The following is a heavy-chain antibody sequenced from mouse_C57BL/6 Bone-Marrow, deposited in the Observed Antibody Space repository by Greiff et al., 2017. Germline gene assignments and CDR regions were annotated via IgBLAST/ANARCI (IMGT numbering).Heavy chain of an antibody. CDR2: IDPANGNT. J-gene: IGHJ1*03. Sequence: VQLQQSVAELVRPGASVKLSCTASGFNIKNTYMHWVKQRPEQGLEWIGRIDPANGNTKYAPKFQGKATITADPSSNTAYLQLSSLTSEDTAIDYCASPTVVEGWYFDVWGTGTTVTVSS. V-gene: IGHV14-3*01. CDR3: ASPTVVEGWYFDV. D-gene: IGHD1-1*01. CDR1: GFNIKNTY.